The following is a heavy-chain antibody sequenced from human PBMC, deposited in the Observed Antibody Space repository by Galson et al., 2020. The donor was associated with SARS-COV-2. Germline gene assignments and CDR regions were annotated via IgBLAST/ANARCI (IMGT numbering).Heavy chain of an antibody. J-gene: IGHJ6*02. CDR3: AKDLGITIFGVVSKGYYYGMDV. CDR2: ISYDGSNK. D-gene: IGHD3-3*01. Sequence: TGGSLRLSCAASGFTFSSYGMHWVRQAPGKGLEWVAVISYDGSNKYYADSVKGRFTISRDNSKNTLYLQMNSLRAEDTAVYYCAKDLGITIFGVVSKGYYYGMDVWGQGTTVTVSS. CDR1: GFTFSSYG. V-gene: IGHV3-30*18.